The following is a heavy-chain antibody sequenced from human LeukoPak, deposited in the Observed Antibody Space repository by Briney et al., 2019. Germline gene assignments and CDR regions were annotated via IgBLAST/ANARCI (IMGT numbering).Heavy chain of an antibody. V-gene: IGHV3-7*01. J-gene: IGHJ4*02. CDR3: ARVRWDLLSTDY. D-gene: IGHD1-26*01. CDR1: EFTFSNYW. Sequence: GGSLRLSCAASEFTFSNYWMSWVRQAPGKGLEWVANIKQDGSEKYYVDSVKGRFTISRDSAKNSLYLQMNSLRVEDTAVYYCARVRWDLLSTDYWGQGSLVTVSS. CDR2: IKQDGSEK.